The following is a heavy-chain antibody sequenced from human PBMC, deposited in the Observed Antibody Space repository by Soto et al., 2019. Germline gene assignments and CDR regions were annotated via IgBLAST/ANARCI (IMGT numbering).Heavy chain of an antibody. V-gene: IGHV1-8*01. CDR1: GYTFTSYD. D-gene: IGHD6-13*01. J-gene: IGHJ5*02. CDR2: MNPNSGNT. CDR3: ARGRVIAAARPKTWYSWFDP. Sequence: QVQLVQSGAEVKKPGASVKVSCKASGYTFTSYDINWVRQATGQGLEWMGWMNPNSGNTGYAQKFQGRVTMTRNTYISTAYMELSSLRSEDTAVYYCARGRVIAAARPKTWYSWFDPWGQGTLVTVSS.